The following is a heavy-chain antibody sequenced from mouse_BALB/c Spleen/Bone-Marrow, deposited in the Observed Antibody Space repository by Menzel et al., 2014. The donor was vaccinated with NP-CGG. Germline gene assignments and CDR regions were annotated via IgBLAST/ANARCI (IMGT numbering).Heavy chain of an antibody. CDR2: ISSGGST. Sequence: EVQLVESGGGLVKPGGSLKLSCAASGFTFSSYAMSWVRQTPEKRLEWVASISSGGSTYYPDSVKGRFTISGDNARNILYLQMSSLRSEDTAMYYCARWYYGSGFAYWGQGTLVTVSA. CDR1: GFTFSSYA. J-gene: IGHJ3*01. CDR3: ARWYYGSGFAY. V-gene: IGHV5-6-5*01. D-gene: IGHD1-1*01.